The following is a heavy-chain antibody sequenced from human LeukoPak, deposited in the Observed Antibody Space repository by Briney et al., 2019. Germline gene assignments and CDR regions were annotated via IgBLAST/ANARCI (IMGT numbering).Heavy chain of an antibody. J-gene: IGHJ4*02. V-gene: IGHV4-59*01. CDR3: AGGWNRKKNYFAN. CDR1: GGSISSYY. CDR2: IYYSGST. Sequence: SETLSLTCTVSGGSISSYYWSWIRQPPGKGLEWIGYIYYSGSTNYNPSLKSRVTISVDTSKNQFSLKLSSVTAADTAVYYCAGGWNRKKNYFANGAQETRVP. D-gene: IGHD1/OR15-1a*01.